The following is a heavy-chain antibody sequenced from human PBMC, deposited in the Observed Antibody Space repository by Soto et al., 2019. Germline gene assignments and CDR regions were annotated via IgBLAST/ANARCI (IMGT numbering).Heavy chain of an antibody. D-gene: IGHD2-2*01. CDR3: ARDTSYSTDY. Sequence: EVRLVESGGRLVQPGRSLRLSCATSGFTFSSRWMHWVRQAPGKGLVWVSYINSDGSTTTYADSVKGRFTISRDNAKNTVYLQMNSLRVDDTAVYYCARDTSYSTDYWGQGTLVTVSS. CDR1: GFTFSSRW. V-gene: IGHV3-74*01. CDR2: INSDGSTT. J-gene: IGHJ4*02.